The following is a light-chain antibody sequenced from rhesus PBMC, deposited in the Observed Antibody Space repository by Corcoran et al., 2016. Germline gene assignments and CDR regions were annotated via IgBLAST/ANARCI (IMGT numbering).Light chain of an antibody. J-gene: IGKJ2*01. Sequence: DIQMTQSPSSLSASVGDRVTISCRASQTISSYLAWYQQKPGKVPKLLIYTASNLESGVPSRFSGSGSGTEFTLTINSLQPEDFATYYCQQHSSLPFTFGQGTKMEIK. V-gene: IGKV1-44*03. CDR1: QTISSY. CDR3: QQHSSLPFT. CDR2: TAS.